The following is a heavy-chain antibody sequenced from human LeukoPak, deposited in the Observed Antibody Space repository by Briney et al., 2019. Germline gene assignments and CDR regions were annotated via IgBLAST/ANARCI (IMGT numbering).Heavy chain of an antibody. D-gene: IGHD3-10*01. J-gene: IGHJ4*02. V-gene: IGHV1-2*02. CDR2: INPNSGGT. CDR3: ARGRYGSGSYYRY. Sequence: GASVKVSCKASGYTFTAYHIHWVRQAPGQGLEWMGWINPNSGGTNYAQKFQGRVTMTRDTSISTAYMELSRLTSDDTAVYHCARGRYGSGSYYRYWGQGALVTASS. CDR1: GYTFTAYH.